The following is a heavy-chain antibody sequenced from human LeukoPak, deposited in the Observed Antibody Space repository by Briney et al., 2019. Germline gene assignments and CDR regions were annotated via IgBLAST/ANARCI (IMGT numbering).Heavy chain of an antibody. CDR2: INHSGST. CDR3: ASLAMVRGVKFDY. J-gene: IGHJ4*02. D-gene: IGHD3-10*01. CDR1: GGSFSGHY. V-gene: IGHV4-34*01. Sequence: SETLSLTCAVYGGSFSGHYWSWIRQPPGKGLEWIGEINHSGSTNYNPSLKSRVTISVDTSKNQFSLKLSSVTAADTAVYYCASLAMVRGVKFDYWGQGTLVTVSS.